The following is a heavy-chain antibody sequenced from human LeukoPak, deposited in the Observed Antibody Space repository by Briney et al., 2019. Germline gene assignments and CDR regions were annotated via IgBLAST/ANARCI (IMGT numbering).Heavy chain of an antibody. V-gene: IGHV3-53*01. CDR1: GFTVSSNS. Sequence: EGSLRLSCTVSGFTVSSNSMSWVRQAPGKGLEWVSFIYSDNTHYSDSVKGRFTISRDNSKNTLYLQMNSLRAEDTAVYYCARNLNPEQLVLNYWGQGTLVTVSS. D-gene: IGHD6-13*01. CDR3: ARNLNPEQLVLNY. J-gene: IGHJ4*02. CDR2: IYSDNT.